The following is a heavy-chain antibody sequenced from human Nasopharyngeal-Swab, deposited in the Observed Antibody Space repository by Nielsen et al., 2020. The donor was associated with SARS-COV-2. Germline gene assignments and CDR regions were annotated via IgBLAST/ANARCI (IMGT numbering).Heavy chain of an antibody. D-gene: IGHD2-2*01. V-gene: IGHV1-69*13. CDR1: GGTFSSYA. J-gene: IGHJ6*03. Sequence: SVTVSCKASGGTFSSYAISWVRQAPGQGLEWMGGIIPIFGTANYAQKFQGRVTITADESTSTAYMELSSLRSEDTAVYYCARDHMYCSSTSCQPNEDYYMDVWGKGTTVTVSS. CDR3: ARDHMYCSSTSCQPNEDYYMDV. CDR2: IIPIFGTA.